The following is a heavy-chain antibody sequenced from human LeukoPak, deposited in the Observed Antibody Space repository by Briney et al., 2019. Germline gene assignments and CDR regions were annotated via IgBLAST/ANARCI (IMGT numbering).Heavy chain of an antibody. CDR1: GFTFSSYA. V-gene: IGHV3-30*01. CDR3: ARDPPDSYYFDY. J-gene: IGHJ4*02. CDR2: ISYDGSNK. Sequence: PGRSLRLSCAASGFTFSSYAMHWVRQAPGKGLEWVAVISYDGSNKYYADSVKGRFTTSRDNSKNTLYLQMNSLRAEDTAVYYCARDPPDSYYFDYWGQGTLVTVSS. D-gene: IGHD3-3*01.